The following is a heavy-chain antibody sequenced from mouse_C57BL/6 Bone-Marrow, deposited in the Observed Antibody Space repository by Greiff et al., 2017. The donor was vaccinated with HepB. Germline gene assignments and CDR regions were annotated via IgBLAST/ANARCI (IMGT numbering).Heavy chain of an antibody. CDR3: ARFAD. J-gene: IGHJ2*01. V-gene: IGHV1-42*01. CDR1: GYSFTGYY. Sequence: VQLQQSGPELVEPGASVKISCKASGYSFTGYYMNWVKQSPEKSLEWIGEINPSTGGTTYNQKFKAKATLTVDKSSSTAYMQLKSLTSEDSAVYYCARFADWGQGTTLTVSS. CDR2: INPSTGGT.